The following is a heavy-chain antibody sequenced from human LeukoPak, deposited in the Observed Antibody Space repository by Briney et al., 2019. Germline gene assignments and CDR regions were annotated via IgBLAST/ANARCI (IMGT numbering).Heavy chain of an antibody. CDR3: ARYAYGNNYFDY. CDR1: GGTFSSYA. D-gene: IGHD4-11*01. CDR2: IIPIFGTA. J-gene: IGHJ4*02. Sequence: SVTVSCKASGGTFSSYAISWVRQATGQGLEWMGGIIPIFGTANYAQKFQGRVTITADESTSTAYMELSSLRSEDTAVYYCARYAYGNNYFDYWGQGTLVTVSS. V-gene: IGHV1-69*13.